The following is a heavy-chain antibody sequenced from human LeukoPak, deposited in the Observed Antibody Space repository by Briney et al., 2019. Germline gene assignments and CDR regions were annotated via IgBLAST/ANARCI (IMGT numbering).Heavy chain of an antibody. CDR2: ISGSGGST. CDR3: ARWGWYYYDSSTNPHFDY. D-gene: IGHD3-22*01. V-gene: IGHV3-23*01. Sequence: GGSLRLSCAASGFTFSSYAMSWVRQAPGKGLERVSSISGSGGSTYYADSVKGRFTISRENSRNRLYLQMNSLRAEDTAVYYCARWGWYYYDSSTNPHFDYWGQGTLVTVSS. CDR1: GFTFSSYA. J-gene: IGHJ4*02.